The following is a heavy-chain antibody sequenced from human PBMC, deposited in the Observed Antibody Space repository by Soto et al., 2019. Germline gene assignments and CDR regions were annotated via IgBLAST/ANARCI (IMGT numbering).Heavy chain of an antibody. J-gene: IGHJ4*02. V-gene: IGHV3-23*01. CDR2: ISGSGGNT. Sequence: GGSPRLSCAAPEFTFSRESMSWVRQAPGKGLEWVSAISGSGGNTYYADSVKGRFTISRDNSKNTLYLQMNSLRAEDTAVYYSARDDAPTAPSTFDYWGQGALVTVSS. CDR1: EFTFSRES. D-gene: IGHD2-21*02. CDR3: ARDDAPTAPSTFDY.